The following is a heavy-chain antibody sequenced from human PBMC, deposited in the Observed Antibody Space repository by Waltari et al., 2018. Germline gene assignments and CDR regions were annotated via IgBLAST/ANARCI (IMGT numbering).Heavy chain of an antibody. CDR1: GLTFSSSW. D-gene: IGHD5-18*01. CDR3: ARDRAYSSFDY. V-gene: IGHV3-7*01. Sequence: EMQLVESGGGLVQPGGSLRLSCADSGLTFSSSWMTWVRQARGKGLERVPIIIPDESAKYYRDSVEGRFTISRDNAKNSLYLQMNSLRAEDTAIYYCARDRAYSSFDYWGQGTLVTVSS. CDR2: IIPDESAK. J-gene: IGHJ4*02.